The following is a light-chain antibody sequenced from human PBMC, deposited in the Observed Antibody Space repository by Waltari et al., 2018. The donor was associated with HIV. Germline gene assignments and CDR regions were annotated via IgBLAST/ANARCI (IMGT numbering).Light chain of an antibody. CDR1: NLGGPY. CDR3: QAWDNSAAWV. CDR2: QNN. V-gene: IGLV3-1*01. J-gene: IGLJ3*02. Sequence: SYGVSQPPSVSVSPGQTASITCSGDNLGGPYTSWYQQRPRQPPGLVIYQNNKRPAGIPDRVSASNSGNTAPLTISGSQAMDEADYYCQAWDNSAAWVFGGGTKLTVL.